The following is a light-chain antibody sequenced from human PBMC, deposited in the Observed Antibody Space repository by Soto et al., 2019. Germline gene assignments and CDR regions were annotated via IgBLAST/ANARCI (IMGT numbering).Light chain of an antibody. V-gene: IGLV1-40*01. CDR3: QSYDSSLSGPYV. Sequence: QSVLTQPPSVSGAPGPRVTISCTGGSSNIGAGYDVHWYQQLPGTAPKLLIYGNSNRPSGVPDRFSGSKSGTSASLAITGLQAEDEADYYCQSYDSSLSGPYVFGTGTKVTVL. CDR1: SSNIGAGYD. CDR2: GNS. J-gene: IGLJ1*01.